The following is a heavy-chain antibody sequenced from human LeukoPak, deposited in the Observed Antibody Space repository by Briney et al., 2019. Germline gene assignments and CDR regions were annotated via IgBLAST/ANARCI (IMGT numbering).Heavy chain of an antibody. CDR3: VKITSITGGDY. CDR1: GFTFSSYA. J-gene: IGHJ4*02. V-gene: IGHV3-64D*09. CDR2: ISSNGGST. Sequence: GGSLRLSCSASGFTFSSYAMYWVRQAPGKGLEYVSGISSNGGSTYYADSVKGRFTISRDNSKNTLYLQMSSLRAEDTAVYYCVKITSITGGDYWGQGTLVTVSS. D-gene: IGHD1-20*01.